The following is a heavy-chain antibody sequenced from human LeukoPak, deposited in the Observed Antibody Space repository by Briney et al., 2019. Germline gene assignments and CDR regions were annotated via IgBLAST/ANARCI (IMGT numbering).Heavy chain of an antibody. Sequence: PGGSLRLSCTASGFTFSSYGMHWVRQAPGKGLEWVANIKQDGSEKYYVDSVKGRFTISRDNAKNSLYLQMNSLRAEDTAVYYCVPNWLRDPFDIWGQGTMVIVSS. V-gene: IGHV3-7*02. CDR2: IKQDGSEK. D-gene: IGHD3-9*01. CDR1: GFTFSSYG. J-gene: IGHJ3*02. CDR3: VPNWLRDPFDI.